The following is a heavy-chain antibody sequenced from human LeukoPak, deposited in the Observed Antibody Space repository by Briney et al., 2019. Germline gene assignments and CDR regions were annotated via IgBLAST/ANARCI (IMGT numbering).Heavy chain of an antibody. Sequence: GGSLRLSCAASGFTFSSYAMSWVRQAPGKGLEWVSGISGSDGSTYYADSVKGRFIISRDNSKNTLYVQMNSLRAEDTAVYYCVKARGFCSGGSCYNPFDPWGQGTLVTVSS. J-gene: IGHJ5*02. V-gene: IGHV3-23*01. CDR2: ISGSDGST. D-gene: IGHD2-15*01. CDR3: VKARGFCSGGSCYNPFDP. CDR1: GFTFSSYA.